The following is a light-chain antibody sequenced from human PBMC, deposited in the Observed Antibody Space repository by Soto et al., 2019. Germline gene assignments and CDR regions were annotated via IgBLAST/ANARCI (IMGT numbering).Light chain of an antibody. CDR1: QSVDSNF. Sequence: EIVLTQSPGTLSLSPGERATLSCRASQSVDSNFLAWYQQKPGQAPSLLIYGASRRAAGIPDRFSGSGSGADFTLTISRLEPEDFAVYYCQQYGSSPQTFGQGTKVEIK. V-gene: IGKV3-20*01. CDR3: QQYGSSPQT. CDR2: GAS. J-gene: IGKJ1*01.